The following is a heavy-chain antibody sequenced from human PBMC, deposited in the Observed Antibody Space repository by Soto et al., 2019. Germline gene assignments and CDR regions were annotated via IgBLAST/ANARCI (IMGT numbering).Heavy chain of an antibody. CDR3: AKSVGYCSSTSCHDALDI. J-gene: IGHJ3*02. CDR1: GFTFCSYA. Sequence: GGSLGLSCAAFGFTFCSYAMSGSVQAPEKRLKENSANNGSGGSTYYADSGKGRFTISRDNSKNTLYLQMNSLRAEDTAVYYCAKSVGYCSSTSCHDALDIWGQGTMVTVSS. V-gene: IGHV3-23*01. CDR2: NNGSGGST. D-gene: IGHD2-2*01.